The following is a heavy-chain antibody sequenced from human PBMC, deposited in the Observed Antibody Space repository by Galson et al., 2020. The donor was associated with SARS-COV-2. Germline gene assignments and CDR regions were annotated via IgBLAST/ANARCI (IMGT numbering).Heavy chain of an antibody. Sequence: GGSLRLSCVASGFIFSDYAMHWVRQATGKGLEWVAVISHDGDNEYPEDSVKGRFTISRDQSKNMLWLQMNSLRVEDTALYYCARDTRPTFFDILTGYPTGGYFDLWCRGTRVTVSS. CDR3: ARDTRPTFFDILTGYPTGGYFDL. V-gene: IGHV3-30*03. D-gene: IGHD3-9*01. CDR2: ISHDGDNE. CDR1: GFIFSDYA. J-gene: IGHJ2*01.